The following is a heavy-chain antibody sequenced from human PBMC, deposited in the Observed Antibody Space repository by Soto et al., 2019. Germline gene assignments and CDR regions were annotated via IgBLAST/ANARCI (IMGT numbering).Heavy chain of an antibody. Sequence: QVQLVQSGVEVKKPGASVKVSCKASGYTFTSYDINWVRQATGQGLEWMGWMNPNSGNTGYAQKFQGRVTMTRNTSISTAYMELSSLRSEDTAVYYCARERSAAGTGWFEPWGQGTLVTVSS. CDR2: MNPNSGNT. CDR3: ARERSAAGTGWFEP. V-gene: IGHV1-8*01. D-gene: IGHD6-13*01. CDR1: GYTFTSYD. J-gene: IGHJ5*02.